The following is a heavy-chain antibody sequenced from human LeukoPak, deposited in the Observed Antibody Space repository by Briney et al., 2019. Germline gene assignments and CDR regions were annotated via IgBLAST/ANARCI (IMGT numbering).Heavy chain of an antibody. J-gene: IGHJ1*01. CDR2: ILPILGIT. Sequence: EASVKVSCKTSGSTFSTYAISWVRQAPGQGPEWMGRILPILGITTYAQKFQGRVTITADKSTSTAYMKLSSLRSEDTAVYYCVAPHHYVEYFQYWGQGTLVTVSS. CDR1: GSTFSTYA. D-gene: IGHD3-10*02. CDR3: VAPHHYVEYFQY. V-gene: IGHV1-69*04.